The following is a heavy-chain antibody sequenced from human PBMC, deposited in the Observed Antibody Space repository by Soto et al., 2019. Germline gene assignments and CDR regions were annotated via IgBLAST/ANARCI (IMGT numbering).Heavy chain of an antibody. CDR1: GFTFSSCA. Sequence: EVQLLESGGGLVQPGGSLTLSCAASGFTFSSCAMSWVRQAPGKGLEWVSAIGDNGVSKYYADSVKGRFTISRDNSKNTLYLQMNRLRADDMAVYYCATYRQTTVTSEFWGQGALVTVSS. CDR2: IGDNGVSK. D-gene: IGHD4-17*01. CDR3: ATYRQTTVTSEF. V-gene: IGHV3-23*01. J-gene: IGHJ4*02.